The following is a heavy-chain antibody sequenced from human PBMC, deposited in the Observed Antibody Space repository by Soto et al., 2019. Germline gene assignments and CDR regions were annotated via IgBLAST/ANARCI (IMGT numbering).Heavy chain of an antibody. CDR3: AKGGITLVRGSFDY. CDR2: ISGSGSNT. D-gene: IGHD3-10*01. Sequence: GGSLRLSCAVSGFSLSNYAMSWVRQAPGKGLEWVSAISGSGSNTYYIDSVKGRFTISRDKSKTTLFLQMNNLRAEDTAVYYCAKGGITLVRGSFDYWGQGA. J-gene: IGHJ4*02. V-gene: IGHV3-23*01. CDR1: GFSLSNYA.